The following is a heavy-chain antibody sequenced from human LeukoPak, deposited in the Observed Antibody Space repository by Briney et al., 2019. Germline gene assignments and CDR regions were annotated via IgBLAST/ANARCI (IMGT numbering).Heavy chain of an antibody. V-gene: IGHV3-13*01. CDR1: GFTFIDYD. J-gene: IGHJ4*02. D-gene: IGHD5-18*01. CDR3: ARGGIHVSGIDEFDY. Sequence: GGSLRLTCAASGFTFIDYDMPWVRQVMGKGLEWVSAIGIRGDTHYSGSVKGRFTISRENAESSLYLRMNSLRAEDTAVYYCARGGIHVSGIDEFDYWGQGTLVTVSS. CDR2: IGIRGDT.